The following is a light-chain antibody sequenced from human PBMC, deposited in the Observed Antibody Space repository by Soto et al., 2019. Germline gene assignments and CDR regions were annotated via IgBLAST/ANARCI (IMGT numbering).Light chain of an antibody. CDR1: QGISSY. V-gene: IGKV1-8*01. J-gene: IGKJ1*01. Sequence: AIRMTQSPSSLSASTGDRVTITCRASQGISSYLAWYQQKPGKAPKLMIYAASTLQSGVPSRFSGSGSGTDFTLTISSLQPEDFATYYCLQDYNYPGTFGQGTKVDIK. CDR3: LQDYNYPGT. CDR2: AAS.